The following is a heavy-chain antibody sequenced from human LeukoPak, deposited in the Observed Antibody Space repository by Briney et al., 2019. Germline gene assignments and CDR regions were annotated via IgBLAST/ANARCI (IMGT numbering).Heavy chain of an antibody. V-gene: IGHV4-59*08. Sequence: SETLSLTCTVSGASISDYYWSWIRQPPGKGLEWLGYIYYTGSTNYNPSLKSRVTMSVDTSKNQISLKLSSVTAADSAVYYCVRRVRYFGQNDYWGQGTLVTVSS. D-gene: IGHD3-9*01. CDR1: GASISDYY. CDR2: IYYTGST. J-gene: IGHJ4*02. CDR3: VRRVRYFGQNDY.